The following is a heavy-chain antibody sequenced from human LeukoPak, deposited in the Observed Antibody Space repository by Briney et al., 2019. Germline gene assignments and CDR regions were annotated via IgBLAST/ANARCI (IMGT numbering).Heavy chain of an antibody. Sequence: GGSLRLSCVASGFTFSNAWMSWVRQALGKGLEWVGRIKSKTNGGTTDYAAPVKGRFTISRDDSKNTLYLQMNSLKPEDTAVYYCTKFDYAAFEYWGQGALVTVSS. CDR1: GFTFSNAW. J-gene: IGHJ4*02. D-gene: IGHD4-17*01. CDR3: TKFDYAAFEY. V-gene: IGHV3-15*01. CDR2: IKSKTNGGTT.